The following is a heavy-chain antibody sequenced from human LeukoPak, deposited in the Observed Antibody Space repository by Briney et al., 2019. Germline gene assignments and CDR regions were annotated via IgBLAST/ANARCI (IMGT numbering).Heavy chain of an antibody. Sequence: PGGSLRLSCAASGFIFDDYGMSWVRQVPGRGREWVSGINWNGGSIGYADSVKGRFTISRDKAKNSLYLQMNSLRTEDTALYYCAKEGIATAGLDLWGQGTMVTVSS. CDR2: INWNGGSI. CDR1: GFIFDDYG. V-gene: IGHV3-20*04. J-gene: IGHJ5*02. D-gene: IGHD6-13*01. CDR3: AKEGIATAGLDL.